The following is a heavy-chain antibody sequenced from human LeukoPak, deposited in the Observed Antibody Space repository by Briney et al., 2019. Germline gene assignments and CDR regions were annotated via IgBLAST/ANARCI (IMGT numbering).Heavy chain of an antibody. Sequence: SVKVSCKASGFTFTSSAMQWVRQARGQRLEWIGWIVVGSGNTNYAQKFQERVTITRDTSTSTVYMELSSLRSEDTAVYYCARGGYQVGVDYWGQGTLVTVSS. D-gene: IGHD1-26*01. CDR1: GFTFTSSA. J-gene: IGHJ4*02. CDR2: IVVGSGNT. CDR3: ARGGYQVGVDY. V-gene: IGHV1-58*02.